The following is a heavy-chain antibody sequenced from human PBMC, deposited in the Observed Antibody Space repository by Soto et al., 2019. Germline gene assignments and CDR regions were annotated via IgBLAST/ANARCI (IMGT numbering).Heavy chain of an antibody. CDR2: IYSGGST. CDR3: ARDRTIFGVVSYYGMDV. Sequence: EVQLVESGGGLIQPGGSLRLSCAASGFTVSSNYMSWVRQAPGKGLEWVSVIYSGGSTYYADSVKGGFTISRDNSKNTLYLQMNSLRAEDTAVYYCARDRTIFGVVSYYGMDVWGQGTTVTVSS. CDR1: GFTVSSNY. D-gene: IGHD3-3*01. J-gene: IGHJ6*02. V-gene: IGHV3-53*01.